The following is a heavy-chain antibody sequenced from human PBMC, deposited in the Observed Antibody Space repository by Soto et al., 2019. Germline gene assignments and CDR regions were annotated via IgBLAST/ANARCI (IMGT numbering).Heavy chain of an antibody. CDR1: GFTFSSYG. J-gene: IGHJ4*02. CDR3: ARGWLQPDY. D-gene: IGHD5-12*01. CDR2: IWYDGSNK. Sequence: GGSLRLPCAASGFTFSSYGIHWVRQAPGKGLEWVAVIWYDGSNKYYADSVKGRFTISRDNSKNTLYLQMNSLRAEDTAVYYCARGWLQPDYWGQGTLVTVSS. V-gene: IGHV3-33*01.